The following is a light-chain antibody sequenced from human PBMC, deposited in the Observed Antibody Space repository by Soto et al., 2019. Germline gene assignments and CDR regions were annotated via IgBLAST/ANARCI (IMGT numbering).Light chain of an antibody. CDR1: SSNIGAGYD. CDR2: GNS. CDR3: QSYDSSLSAYV. Sequence: QSVLTQPPSVSGAPGQRVTLSCTGSSSNIGAGYDVHWYQQLPGTAPNLLIYGNSNLPSGVPDRFSGSKSGTSASLAITGLQAEDEADYYCQSYDSSLSAYVFGTWTKLTV. J-gene: IGLJ1*01. V-gene: IGLV1-40*01.